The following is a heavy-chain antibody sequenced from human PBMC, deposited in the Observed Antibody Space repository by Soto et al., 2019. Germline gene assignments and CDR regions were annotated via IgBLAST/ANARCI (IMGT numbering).Heavy chain of an antibody. CDR1: GASISSAAYY. V-gene: IGHV4-31*03. D-gene: IGHD3-16*02. J-gene: IGHJ4*01. Sequence: SETLSLTCTVSGASISSAAYYWSWIRQRPGEGLEWIGFISYSGYTFQNPSLKSRLLLSVATSKNQFSLELSFVTAADTAVYYCARGQTPSWSSYRFSSFDSWGPGSLVTVSS. CDR3: ARGQTPSWSSYRFSSFDS. CDR2: ISYSGYT.